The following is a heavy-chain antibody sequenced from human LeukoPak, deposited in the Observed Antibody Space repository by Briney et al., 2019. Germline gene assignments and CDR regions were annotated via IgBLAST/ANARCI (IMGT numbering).Heavy chain of an antibody. D-gene: IGHD2-2*01. CDR3: ARALPYCSSTSCPPGWFDP. CDR2: INPSGGST. Sequence: ASVKVSCKASGYTLTSYYMHWVRQAPGQGLEWMGIINPSGGSTSYAQKFQGRVTMTRDTSTSTVYMELSSLRSEDTAVYYCARALPYCSSTSCPPGWFDPWGQGTLVPVSS. J-gene: IGHJ5*02. CDR1: GYTLTSYY. V-gene: IGHV1-46*01.